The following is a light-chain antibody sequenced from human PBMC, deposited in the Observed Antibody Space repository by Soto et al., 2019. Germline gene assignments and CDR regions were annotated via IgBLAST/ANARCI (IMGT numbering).Light chain of an antibody. J-gene: IGLJ1*01. V-gene: IGLV1-47*01. Sequence: QSVLTQPPSASGTPGQSLTISCSGSSSNIGSHFVYWYQHLPGTAPKLLIFRDGQRPSGVPARFFGSKSGTSASLAITGLRSEDEADYYCQSYDRSLSGYVLGTGTKVTVL. CDR1: SSNIGSHF. CDR3: QSYDRSLSGYV. CDR2: RDG.